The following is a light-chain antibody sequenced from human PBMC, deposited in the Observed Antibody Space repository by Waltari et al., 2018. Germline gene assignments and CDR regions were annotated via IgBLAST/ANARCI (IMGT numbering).Light chain of an antibody. CDR2: PAF. CDR1: QSINTA. Sequence: DIRMTQSPSSLSASVGDRVSITCRASQSINTALNWYQQKAGRAPKHLIHPAFNLRTGVPARFSGSGAGTEFTLTITNVQPEDFATYYCQQTYSPVMYTFGQGTRLELK. J-gene: IGKJ2*01. V-gene: IGKV1-39*01. CDR3: QQTYSPVMYT.